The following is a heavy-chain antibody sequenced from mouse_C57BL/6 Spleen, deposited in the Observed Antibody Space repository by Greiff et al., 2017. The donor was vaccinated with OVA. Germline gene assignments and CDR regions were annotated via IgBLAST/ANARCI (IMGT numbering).Heavy chain of an antibody. D-gene: IGHD2-4*01. CDR1: GYTFTDYY. J-gene: IGHJ2*01. CDR3: ARDDYDGAGYYFDY. CDR2: IYPGSGNT. Sequence: QVQLKESGAELVRPGASVKLSCKASGYTFTDYYINWVKQRPGQGLEWIARIYPGSGNTYYNEKFKGKATLTAEKSSSTAYMQLSSLTSEDSAVYFCARDDYDGAGYYFDYWGQGTTLTVSS. V-gene: IGHV1-76*01.